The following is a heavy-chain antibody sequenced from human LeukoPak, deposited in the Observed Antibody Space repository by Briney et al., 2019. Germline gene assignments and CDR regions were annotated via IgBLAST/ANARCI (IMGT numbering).Heavy chain of an antibody. D-gene: IGHD3-3*01. J-gene: IGHJ6*03. CDR2: IRYDGSNK. V-gene: IGHV3-30*02. CDR3: ARAPISTYYDFWSGYLYYYYYMDV. Sequence: GGSLRLSCAASGFTFSSYGMHWVRQAPGKGLEWVAFIRYDGSNKYYADSVKGRFTISRDNAKNSLYLQMNSLRAEDTAVYYCARAPISTYYDFWSGYLYYYYYMDVWGKGTTVTVSS. CDR1: GFTFSSYG.